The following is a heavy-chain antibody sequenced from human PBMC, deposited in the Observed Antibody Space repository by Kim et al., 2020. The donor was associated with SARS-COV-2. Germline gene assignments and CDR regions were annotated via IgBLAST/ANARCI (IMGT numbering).Heavy chain of an antibody. D-gene: IGHD2-8*01. CDR2: ISGSNGAT. CDR1: GYTFSNYG. V-gene: IGHV1-18*01. CDR3: ARAHYSTNSPFFY. J-gene: IGHJ4*02. Sequence: ASVKVSCKASGYTFSNYGISWVRLAPGQGLEWMGWISGSNGATKYAQKFQGRVTMTTDTSADTAYMELRSLRSDGTALYYCARAHYSTNSPFFYWGQGTLVTVSS.